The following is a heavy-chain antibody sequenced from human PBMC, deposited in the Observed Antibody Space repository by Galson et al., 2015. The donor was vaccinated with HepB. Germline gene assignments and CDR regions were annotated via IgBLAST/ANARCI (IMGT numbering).Heavy chain of an antibody. Sequence: SVKVSCKASGYIFTSYHINWVRQATGQGLEWMGWTNPNSGNAGYAQKFQGRVTMTRDISTSTAYMELSSLRFDDTAVYYCARVSAWSHFDFWGQGTLVTVPP. CDR1: GYIFTSYH. V-gene: IGHV1-8*01. D-gene: IGHD6-19*01. CDR2: TNPNSGNA. CDR3: ARVSAWSHFDF. J-gene: IGHJ4*02.